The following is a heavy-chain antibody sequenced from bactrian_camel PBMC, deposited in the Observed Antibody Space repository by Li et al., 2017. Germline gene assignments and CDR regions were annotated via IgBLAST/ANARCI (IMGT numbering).Heavy chain of an antibody. Sequence: HVQLVESGGGSVQAGGSLRLSCAASEYQYGSVCMAWFRAAPGKEREGMAVIDSGGRTTYTDSVKGRFTISRDDHKNTEYLQMNSLKPEDTSVYYCVFGGSVDRPFGNYWGQGTQVTVSS. D-gene: IGHD6*01. CDR3: VFGGSVDRPFGNY. CDR1: EYQYGSVC. J-gene: IGHJ4*01. CDR2: IDSGGRT. V-gene: IGHV3S53*01.